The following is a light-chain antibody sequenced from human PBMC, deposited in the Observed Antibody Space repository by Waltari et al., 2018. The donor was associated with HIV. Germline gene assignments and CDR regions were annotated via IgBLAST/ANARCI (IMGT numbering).Light chain of an antibody. CDR1: SSNIGRNT. J-gene: IGLJ2*01. CDR3: TAWDDSLKGLV. Sequence: GQRVTISCSGSSSNIGRNTVTWYQQLPRTAPKLLIYNNDQRPSGVPDRFSGSKSGTSASLAISGLQSEDEADYYCTAWDDSLKGLVFAGGTKLTVL. V-gene: IGLV1-44*01. CDR2: NND.